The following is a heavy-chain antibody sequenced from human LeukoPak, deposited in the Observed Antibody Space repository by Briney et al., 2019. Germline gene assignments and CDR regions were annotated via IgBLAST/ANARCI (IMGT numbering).Heavy chain of an antibody. CDR3: ARGAIYYYDSSGYGPHDWFDP. J-gene: IGHJ5*02. Sequence: SGTLSLTCAVSGGSISSSNWWSWVRQPPGKGLEWIGEIYHSGSTNYNPSLKSRVTISVDKSKNQFSLKLSSVTAADTAVYYCARGAIYYYDSSGYGPHDWFDPWGQGTLVTVSS. D-gene: IGHD3-22*01. CDR2: IYHSGST. V-gene: IGHV4-4*02. CDR1: GGSISSSNW.